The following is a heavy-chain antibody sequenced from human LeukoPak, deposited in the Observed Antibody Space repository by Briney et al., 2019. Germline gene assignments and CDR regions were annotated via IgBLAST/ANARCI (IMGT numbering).Heavy chain of an antibody. Sequence: PGGSLRLSCAASGFTFSSYSMNWVRQAPGKGLEWVSYISSSSSTIYYADSVKGRFTISRDNSKNTLYLQMNSLRAEDTAVYYCARGTLKDFKGFDYWGQGTLVTVSS. V-gene: IGHV3-48*01. CDR2: ISSSSSTI. D-gene: IGHD3-3*01. CDR3: ARGTLKDFKGFDY. CDR1: GFTFSSYS. J-gene: IGHJ4*02.